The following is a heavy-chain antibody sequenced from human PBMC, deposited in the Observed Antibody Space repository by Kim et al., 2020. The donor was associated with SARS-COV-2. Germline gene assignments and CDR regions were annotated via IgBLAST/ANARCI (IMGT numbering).Heavy chain of an antibody. D-gene: IGHD2-21*01. CDR3: AKPPCIGGGNSPVDY. V-gene: IGHV3-30*02. J-gene: IGHJ4*02. Sequence: SVKCLFTISRDNSKNPLYLQMNSLKNEDTAVYYCAKPPCIGGGNSPVDYWGQRTLVTVSS.